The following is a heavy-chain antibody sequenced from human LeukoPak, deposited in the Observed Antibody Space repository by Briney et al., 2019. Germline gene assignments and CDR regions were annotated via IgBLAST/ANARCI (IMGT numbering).Heavy chain of an antibody. CDR2: ISSSGSTI. CDR1: GFTFSRYE. CDR3: ARETEIAVAGRYFDY. D-gene: IGHD6-19*01. V-gene: IGHV3-48*03. J-gene: IGHJ4*02. Sequence: GRSLRLSCAASGFTFSRYEMNWVRQAPGKGLEWGSYISSSGSTIYYADSVKGRFTISRDNAKNSLYLQMNSLRAEDTAVYYCARETEIAVAGRYFDYWGQGTLVTVSS.